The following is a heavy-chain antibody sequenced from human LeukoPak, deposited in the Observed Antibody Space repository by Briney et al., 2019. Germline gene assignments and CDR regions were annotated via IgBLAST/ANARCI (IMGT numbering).Heavy chain of an antibody. CDR1: GVSISSYY. J-gene: IGHJ4*02. Sequence: SETLSLTCTVSGVSISSYYWSWIRQPPGKGLEWIGYIYYSGSTNYNPSPKSRVTISVDTSKNQFSLKLSSVTAADTAVYYCASGRYDSSGYYYSYWGQGTLVTVSS. CDR3: ASGRYDSSGYYYSY. V-gene: IGHV4-59*01. D-gene: IGHD3-22*01. CDR2: IYYSGST.